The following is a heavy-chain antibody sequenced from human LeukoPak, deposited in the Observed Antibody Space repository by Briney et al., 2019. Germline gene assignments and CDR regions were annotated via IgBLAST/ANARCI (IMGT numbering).Heavy chain of an antibody. D-gene: IGHD3-10*01. CDR2: ISATGNT. J-gene: IGHJ5*02. Sequence: PSETLSLTCTVSGDSISNYYWSWIRQPPGKGLEWIGYISATGNTNYNPSLKSRVSISVDTSRNQFSLKLYSVTAADTAVYYCPRPQVLLWFGESRYNWFDPWGQGTLVTVSS. CDR1: GDSISNYY. CDR3: PRPQVLLWFGESRYNWFDP. V-gene: IGHV4-4*09.